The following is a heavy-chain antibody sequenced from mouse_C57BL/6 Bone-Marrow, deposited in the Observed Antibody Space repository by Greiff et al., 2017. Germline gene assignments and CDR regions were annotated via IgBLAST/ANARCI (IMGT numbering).Heavy chain of an antibody. CDR1: GYTFTVYY. CDR3: ARSDGSSYFDY. D-gene: IGHD1-1*01. CDR2: IFPGSGST. V-gene: IGHV1-75*01. Sequence: VQVVESGPELVKPGASVKISCKASGYTFTVYYINWVKQRPGQGLEWIGWIFPGSGSTYYNEKFKGKATLTVDKSSSTAYMLLSSLTSEDSAVYFCARSDGSSYFDYWGQGTTLTVSS. J-gene: IGHJ2*01.